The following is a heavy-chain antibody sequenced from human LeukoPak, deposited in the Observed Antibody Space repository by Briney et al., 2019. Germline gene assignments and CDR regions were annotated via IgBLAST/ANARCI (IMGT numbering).Heavy chain of an antibody. Sequence: PGGSLRLSCAASGFTFSSYEMNWVRQAPGKGLEWVANIKQDGSEKYYVDSVKGRFTISRDNAKNSLYLQMNSLRAEDTAVYYCSSSGSKKYYFDYWGQGTLVTVSS. CDR2: IKQDGSEK. CDR3: SSSGSKKYYFDY. CDR1: GFTFSSYE. D-gene: IGHD3-22*01. V-gene: IGHV3-7*01. J-gene: IGHJ4*02.